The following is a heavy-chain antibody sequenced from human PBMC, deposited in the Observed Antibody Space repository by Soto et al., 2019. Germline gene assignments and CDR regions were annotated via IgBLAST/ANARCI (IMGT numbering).Heavy chain of an antibody. CDR1: GFTFSSYS. Sequence: GGSLRLSCAASGFTFSSYSMNWVRQAPGKGLEWVSSISSSSYIYYADSVKGRFTISRDNAKNSLYLQMNSLRAEDTAVYYCAREHCSSTSCYTGNWFDPWGQGTLVTVSS. D-gene: IGHD2-2*02. CDR3: AREHCSSTSCYTGNWFDP. V-gene: IGHV3-21*01. CDR2: ISSSSYI. J-gene: IGHJ5*02.